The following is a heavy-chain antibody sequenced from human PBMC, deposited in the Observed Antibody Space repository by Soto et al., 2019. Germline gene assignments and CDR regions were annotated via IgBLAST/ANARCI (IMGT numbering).Heavy chain of an antibody. CDR2: IRGTGNT. Sequence: AGGSLRLSCAASGFTFSSYAMSWVRQAPGKGLEWVSSIRGTGNTYYADSVKGRFSISRDNSKNTLFLQMNSLRAEDTALYYCARPNSDCSGTSCYSHHYYGMDVWGQGTTVTVSS. J-gene: IGHJ6*02. D-gene: IGHD2-2*02. CDR3: ARPNSDCSGTSCYSHHYYGMDV. V-gene: IGHV3-23*01. CDR1: GFTFSSYA.